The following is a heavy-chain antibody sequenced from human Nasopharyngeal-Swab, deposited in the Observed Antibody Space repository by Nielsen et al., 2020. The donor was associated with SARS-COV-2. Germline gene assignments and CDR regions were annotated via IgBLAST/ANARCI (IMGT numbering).Heavy chain of an antibody. V-gene: IGHV4-31*11. J-gene: IGHJ6*03. CDR1: GVSIDSGAYY. Sequence: SETLSLTCGVSGVSIDSGAYYWPWIRQLPGKGLEWIGNIYFGGTYYNPSLESRLIISMDTSKNQFSLTLASVTAADTAVYYCARDRRTGYMDVWGKGTAVTVSS. CDR2: IYFGGT. CDR3: ARDRRTGYMDV. D-gene: IGHD1-14*01.